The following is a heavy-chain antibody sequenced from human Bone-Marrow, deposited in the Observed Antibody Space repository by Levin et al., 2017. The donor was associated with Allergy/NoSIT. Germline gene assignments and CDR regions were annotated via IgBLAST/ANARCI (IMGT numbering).Heavy chain of an antibody. J-gene: IGHJ5*01. CDR1: GFTFSNYA. V-gene: IGHV3-23*01. CDR2: ISGSGGST. Sequence: PPGGSLRLSCAASGFTFSNYAMSWVRQAPGKGLEWVSGISGSGGSTYYADSVKGRLTISRDNSKNTVYLQLNSLRAEDTAVYYCAKDRQWLLRMFDSWGQGTQVTVSS. CDR3: AKDRQWLLRMFDS. D-gene: IGHD6-19*01.